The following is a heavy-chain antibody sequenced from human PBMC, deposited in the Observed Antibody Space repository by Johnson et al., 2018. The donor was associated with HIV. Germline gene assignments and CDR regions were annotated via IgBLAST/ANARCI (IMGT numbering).Heavy chain of an antibody. V-gene: IGHV3-30*03. J-gene: IGHJ3*02. CDR1: GFTFSSYG. D-gene: IGHD3-16*01. CDR3: ATSYATGAFDI. Sequence: QVQLVESGGGVVQPGRSLRLSCAASGFTFSSYGMHWVRQAPGKGLEWVAVISYDGSKKYYADSVKGRFTISRDNSKNTLYLQMNSLRAEDTAVYYCATSYATGAFDIWGQGTIVTVSS. CDR2: ISYDGSKK.